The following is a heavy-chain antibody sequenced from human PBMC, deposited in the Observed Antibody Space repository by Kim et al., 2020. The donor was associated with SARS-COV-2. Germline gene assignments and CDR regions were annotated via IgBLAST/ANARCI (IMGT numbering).Heavy chain of an antibody. CDR1: GFTFGQYA. CDR3: ASSTFNYYYYRMDV. D-gene: IGHD3-16*01. CDR2: IGWNSGDI. V-gene: IGHV3-9*01. J-gene: IGHJ6*02. Sequence: GGSLRLSCAASGFTFGQYALHWVRQAPGKGLEWVSGIGWNSGDIGYADSVKGRFTISRDNAKNSVYLQMNSLRGEDTAVYYCASSTFNYYYYRMDVWG.